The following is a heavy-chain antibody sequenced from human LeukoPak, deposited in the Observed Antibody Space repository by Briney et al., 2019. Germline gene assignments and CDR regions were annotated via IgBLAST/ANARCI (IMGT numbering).Heavy chain of an antibody. CDR3: AAVHGDDRWFDP. Sequence: ASVKVSCKVSGYTLTKLSMHWVRQAPGKGLEWMGGFDPEDGETIYAQKFQGRVTMTEDTSTDTAYMELSSLRSEDTAVYYCAAVHGDDRWFDPWGQGTLVTVSS. CDR2: FDPEDGET. V-gene: IGHV1-24*01. CDR1: GYTLTKLS. D-gene: IGHD4-17*01. J-gene: IGHJ5*02.